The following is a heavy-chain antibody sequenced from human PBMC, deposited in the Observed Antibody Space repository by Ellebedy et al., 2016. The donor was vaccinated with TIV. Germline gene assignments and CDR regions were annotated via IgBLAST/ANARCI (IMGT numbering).Heavy chain of an antibody. CDR1: SGSISSSSYY. CDR2: IHSSGST. V-gene: IGHV4-39*01. Sequence: MPSETLSLTCTVSSGSISSSSYYWGWIRKPPGRGLEWIGTIHSSGSTYYNPSLKSRLTMSVDTSKNQFSLKLSSVLAADTALYDCARQHPVSNSYYGGWFDPWGQGTLVTVSS. CDR3: ARQHPVSNSYYGGWFDP. D-gene: IGHD3-10*01. J-gene: IGHJ5*02.